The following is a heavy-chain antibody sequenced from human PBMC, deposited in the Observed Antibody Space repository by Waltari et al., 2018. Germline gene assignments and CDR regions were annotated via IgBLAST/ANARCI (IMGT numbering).Heavy chain of an antibody. CDR1: GGSFSGYY. CDR3: ARLAGRWFGELKMDY. V-gene: IGHV4-34*01. Sequence: QVQLQQWGAGLLKPSETQSLTCAVYGGSFSGYYWSWIRQPPGKGLEWIGEINHSGSTNYNPSLKSRVTISVDTSKNQFSLKLSSVTAADTAVYYCARLAGRWFGELKMDYWGQGTLVTVSS. J-gene: IGHJ4*02. D-gene: IGHD3-10*01. CDR2: INHSGST.